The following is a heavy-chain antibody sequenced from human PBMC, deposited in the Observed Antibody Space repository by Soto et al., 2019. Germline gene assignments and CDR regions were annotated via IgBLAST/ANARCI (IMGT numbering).Heavy chain of an antibody. Sequence: QVQLVQSGAEVKKPGASVKVSCKASGYIFTSYGITWVRQAPGQGLEWMGWVSAYNGNTKYAQKLQGRVTMSTDTSTSTAYRELRSLRSDDAAVYYCTSGAGHGSGSYDWGQGTLVTVSS. V-gene: IGHV1-18*01. CDR1: GYIFTSYG. CDR2: VSAYNGNT. D-gene: IGHD3-10*01. J-gene: IGHJ4*02. CDR3: TSGAGHGSGSYD.